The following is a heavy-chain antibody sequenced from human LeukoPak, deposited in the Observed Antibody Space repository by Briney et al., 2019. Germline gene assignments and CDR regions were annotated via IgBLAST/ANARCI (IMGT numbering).Heavy chain of an antibody. CDR3: ARDVGSGYSRGWPLY. J-gene: IGHJ4*02. CDR2: NK. V-gene: IGHV3-30-3*01. Sequence: NKYYADSVKGRFTISRDNSKNTLYLQMNSLRAEDTAVYYCARDVGSGYSRGWPLYWGQGTLVTVSS. D-gene: IGHD6-19*01.